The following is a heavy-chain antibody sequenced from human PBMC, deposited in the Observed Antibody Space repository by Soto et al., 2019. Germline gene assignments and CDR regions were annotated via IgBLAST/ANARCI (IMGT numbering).Heavy chain of an antibody. D-gene: IGHD6-19*01. J-gene: IGHJ4*02. CDR3: AKDQAVAGHAGFDY. V-gene: IGHV3-23*01. Sequence: GWSLRLSCAASGFTFSSYAMSLVRQAPGKGLEWVSAISGSGGSTYYADSVKGRFTISRDNSKNTLYLQMNSLRAEDTAVYYCAKDQAVAGHAGFDYWGEGTLVTVSS. CDR2: ISGSGGST. CDR1: GFTFSSYA.